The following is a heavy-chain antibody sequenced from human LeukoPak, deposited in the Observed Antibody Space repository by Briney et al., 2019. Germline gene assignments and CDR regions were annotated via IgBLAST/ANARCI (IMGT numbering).Heavy chain of an antibody. V-gene: IGHV1-18*01. CDR3: ARDQDYDFGSGYGWFDP. Sequence: ASVKVSYKASGYTLTSYCISWVRQAPGQGLEWMGWISAYNGNTNYAQKLQGRVTMTTDTSTSTAYMELRSLRSDDTAVYYCARDQDYDFGSGYGWFDPWGQGTLVTVSS. CDR1: GYTLTSYC. J-gene: IGHJ5*02. CDR2: ISAYNGNT. D-gene: IGHD3-3*01.